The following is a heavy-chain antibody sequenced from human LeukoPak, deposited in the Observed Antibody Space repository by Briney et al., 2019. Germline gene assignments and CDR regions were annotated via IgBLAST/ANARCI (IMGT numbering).Heavy chain of an antibody. CDR3: ARDSVRYSSSWYFDY. CDR2: ISHDGSNK. CDR1: GFTFSSYA. D-gene: IGHD6-13*01. J-gene: IGHJ4*02. Sequence: GGSLRLSCAASGFTFSSYAMHWVRQPPGKGLEWVAVISHDGSNKYYADSVKGRFTISRDNSKNTLYLQMNSLRAEDTAVYYCARDSVRYSSSWYFDYWGQGTLVTVSS. V-gene: IGHV3-30*04.